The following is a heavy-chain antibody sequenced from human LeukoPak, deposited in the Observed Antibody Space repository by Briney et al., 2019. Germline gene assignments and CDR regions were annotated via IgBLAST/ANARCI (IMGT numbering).Heavy chain of an antibody. V-gene: IGHV1-69*13. CDR3: ARGPYYYGSGSPLPPDY. CDR2: IIPIFGTA. Sequence: VASVKVSCKASGGTFSSYAISWVRQAPGQGLEWMGGIIPIFGTANYAQKFQGRVTITADESTSTAYMELSSLRSEDTAVYYCARGPYYYGSGSPLPPDYWGQGTLVTVSS. J-gene: IGHJ4*02. CDR1: GGTFSSYA. D-gene: IGHD3-10*01.